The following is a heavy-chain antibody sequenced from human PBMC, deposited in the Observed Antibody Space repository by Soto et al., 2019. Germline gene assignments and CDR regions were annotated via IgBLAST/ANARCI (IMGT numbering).Heavy chain of an antibody. V-gene: IGHV4-30-2*01. J-gene: IGHJ5*02. D-gene: IGHD2-2*01. CDR3: ARVPAP. Sequence: SETLSLTCTVSGGSISSYSWSWIRQPPGKGLEWIGYMYHSGSTDYNPSLKSRVTISVDRSKNQFSLKLSSVTAADTAVYYCARVPAPWGQGTLVTVSS. CDR1: GGSISSYS. CDR2: MYHSGST.